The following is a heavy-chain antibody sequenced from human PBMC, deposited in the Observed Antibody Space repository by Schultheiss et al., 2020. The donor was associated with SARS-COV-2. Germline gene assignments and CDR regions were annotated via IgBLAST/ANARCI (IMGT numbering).Heavy chain of an antibody. J-gene: IGHJ4*02. D-gene: IGHD1-26*01. CDR2: IYHSGST. CDR1: GGSISSYY. Sequence: SETLSLTCTVSGGSISSYYWGWIRQPPGKGLEWIGSIYHSGSTYYNPSLKSRVTISVDTSKNQFSLKLSSVTAADTAVYYCARDRAIVGATGNFDYWGQGTLVTVSS. V-gene: IGHV4-38-2*02. CDR3: ARDRAIVGATGNFDY.